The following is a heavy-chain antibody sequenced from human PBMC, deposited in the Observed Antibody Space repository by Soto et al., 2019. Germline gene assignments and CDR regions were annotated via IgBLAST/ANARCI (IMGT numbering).Heavy chain of an antibody. CDR2: IYTGGTT. CDR3: ARDSDHRYCGGGSCYSDY. D-gene: IGHD2-15*01. V-gene: IGHV3-66*01. CDR1: GFTVSSNH. Sequence: EVQLVESGGGLVQPGGSLRLSCAASGFTVSSNHMSWVRQAPGKGLECVSVIYTGGTTNYADSVKGRFTISRDNSKNTLYLQMNSLRAEDTAVYYCARDSDHRYCGGGSCYSDYWGQGILVTVSS. J-gene: IGHJ4*02.